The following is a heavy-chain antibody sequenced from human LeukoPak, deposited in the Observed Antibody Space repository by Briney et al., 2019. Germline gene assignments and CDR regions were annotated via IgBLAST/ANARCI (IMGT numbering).Heavy chain of an antibody. CDR2: MNPNSGNT. J-gene: IGHJ4*02. CDR1: GYTFTSYD. CDR3: AKDIPYSSGFDY. V-gene: IGHV1-8*03. Sequence: ASVKVSCKASGYTFTSYDINWVRQATGQGRAGVGWMNPNSGNTGYAQKFQGRVTITRNTSISTAYMELSSLRSEDTAVYYCAKDIPYSSGFDYWGQGTLVTVSS. D-gene: IGHD6-19*01.